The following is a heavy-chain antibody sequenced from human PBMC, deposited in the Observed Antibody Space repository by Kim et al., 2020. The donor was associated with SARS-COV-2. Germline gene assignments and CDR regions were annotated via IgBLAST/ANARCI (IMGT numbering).Heavy chain of an antibody. CDR1: GYTFTSYG. Sequence: ASVKVSCKASGYTFTSYGISWVRQAPGQGLEWMGWISAYNGNTNYAQKLQGRVTMTTDTSTSTAYMELRSLRSDDTAVYYCARESSGDQDYYDSSGYYAFDIWGQGTMVTVSS. CDR3: ARESSGDQDYYDSSGYYAFDI. V-gene: IGHV1-18*04. D-gene: IGHD3-22*01. CDR2: ISAYNGNT. J-gene: IGHJ3*02.